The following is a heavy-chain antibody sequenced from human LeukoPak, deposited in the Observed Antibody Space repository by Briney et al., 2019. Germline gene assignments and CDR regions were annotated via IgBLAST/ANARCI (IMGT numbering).Heavy chain of an antibody. Sequence: GGSLRLSCSASGFSFGSYAIHWVRQAPGKGLEWVAVIRYDGSNKYYADSVKGRFTISRDNSKNTLYLQMNSLRAEDTAVYYCAKDKEWIIDYWGQGTLVTVSS. J-gene: IGHJ4*02. CDR1: GFSFGSYA. CDR3: AKDKEWIIDY. D-gene: IGHD3-3*01. CDR2: IRYDGSNK. V-gene: IGHV3-30*02.